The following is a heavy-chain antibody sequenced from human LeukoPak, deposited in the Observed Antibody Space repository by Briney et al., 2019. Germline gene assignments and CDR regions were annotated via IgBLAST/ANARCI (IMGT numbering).Heavy chain of an antibody. J-gene: IGHJ1*01. Sequence: GESLKISCKGSGYSFTSYWIGWVRQMPGKGLEWMGIIYPGDSDTRYSPSFQGQVTISADKSISTAYLQWSSLKASDTAMYYCAKRDNVSGGNYNGRGQTEYFQHGARAPWSPSPQ. CDR1: GYSFTSYW. CDR2: IYPGDSDT. D-gene: IGHD3-10*01. CDR3: AKRDNVSGGNYNGRGQTEYFQH. V-gene: IGHV5-51*01.